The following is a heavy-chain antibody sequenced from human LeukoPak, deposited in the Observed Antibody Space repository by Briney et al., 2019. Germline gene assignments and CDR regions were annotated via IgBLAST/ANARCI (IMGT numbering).Heavy chain of an antibody. D-gene: IGHD6-19*01. V-gene: IGHV4-4*02. Sequence: SGTLSLTCAVSGGSISSSNWWSWIRQPPGKGLEWIGEIYHSGSTNYNPSLKSRVTISVDTSKNQFSLKLSSVTAADTAVYYCAREDSSSGWYYYMDVWGKGTTVTVSS. CDR3: AREDSSSGWYYYMDV. CDR2: IYHSGST. CDR1: GGSISSSNW. J-gene: IGHJ6*03.